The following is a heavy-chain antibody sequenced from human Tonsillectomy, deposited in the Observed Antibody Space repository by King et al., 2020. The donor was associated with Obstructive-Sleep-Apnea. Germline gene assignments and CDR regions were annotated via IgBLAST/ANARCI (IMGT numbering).Heavy chain of an antibody. CDR3: ARYSGHY. CDR1: GYSFTSYA. D-gene: IGHD4-11*01. CDR2: VSPNNDNT. J-gene: IGHJ4*02. V-gene: IGHV1-18*01. Sequence: QLVQSGAEVKKPGASVKVSCKASGYSFTSYAIRWVRQAPGQGLEWMGWVSPNNDNTNIAQKFQGRVTMTTDTSTRTAYMELTSLRSDDTAMYYCARYSGHYWGQGTLVTVSS.